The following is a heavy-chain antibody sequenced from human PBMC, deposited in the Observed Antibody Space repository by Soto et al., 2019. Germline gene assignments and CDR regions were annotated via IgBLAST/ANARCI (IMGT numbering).Heavy chain of an antibody. CDR2: ISDGGDLT. V-gene: IGHV3-23*01. Sequence: LRLSCAASGFAFSSHPMSWVRQAPERGLEWVSGISDGGDLTYNADSVKGRFTISRDNSKNILFLQMNSLRAEDTALYYCARRAFGSSRSFDLWGQGTMVTVSS. CDR1: GFAFSSHP. D-gene: IGHD6-6*01. J-gene: IGHJ3*01. CDR3: ARRAFGSSRSFDL.